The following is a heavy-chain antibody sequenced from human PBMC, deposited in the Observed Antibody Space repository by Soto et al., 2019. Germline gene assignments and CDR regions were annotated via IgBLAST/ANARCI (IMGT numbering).Heavy chain of an antibody. Sequence: EEQLLESGGGLVQPGGSLRLSCAGSGFTFRNYAMSWVRQAPGKGLEWVSTISGSDGNIYYADSVKGRFTISRDNSKNTLYLQMNSLRAEDTAIYTCARCQSCRTTHFDNWGQGTLVTVSS. CDR3: ARCQSCRTTHFDN. CDR1: GFTFRNYA. J-gene: IGHJ4*02. CDR2: ISGSDGNI. V-gene: IGHV3-23*01.